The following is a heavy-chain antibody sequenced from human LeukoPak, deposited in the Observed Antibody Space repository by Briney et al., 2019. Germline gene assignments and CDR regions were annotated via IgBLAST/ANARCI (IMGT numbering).Heavy chain of an antibody. J-gene: IGHJ4*02. CDR1: GGSFSGYY. V-gene: IGHV3-21*06. Sequence: PSETLSLTCAVYGGSFSGYYWSWARQAPGKGLEWVSSIDSSGGYMFYADSVKGRFIISRDNAKDSLYLQMNSLRVEDTAVYYCLRGDRRDYWGQGTLVTVSS. CDR2: IDSSGGYM. CDR3: LRGDRRDY.